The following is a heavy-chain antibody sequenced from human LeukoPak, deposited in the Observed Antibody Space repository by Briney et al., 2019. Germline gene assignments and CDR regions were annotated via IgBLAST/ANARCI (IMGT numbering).Heavy chain of an antibody. Sequence: PSETLSLTCTVSGGSISSSTYYWGWIRQPPGKGLEWIGSIYYSGNTFYNPSLKSRVTISVDTSKNQFSLKLSSVTAADTAVYYCARGRRYSSSWYGGPNWFDPWGQGTLVTVSS. CDR2: IYYSGNT. D-gene: IGHD6-13*01. CDR1: GGSISSSTYY. CDR3: ARGRRYSSSWYGGPNWFDP. V-gene: IGHV4-39*07. J-gene: IGHJ5*02.